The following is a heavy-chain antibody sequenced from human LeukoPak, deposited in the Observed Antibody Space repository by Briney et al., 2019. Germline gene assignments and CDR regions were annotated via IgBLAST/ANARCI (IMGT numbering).Heavy chain of an antibody. CDR2: ISGSGGST. J-gene: IGHJ4*02. CDR1: GFSFSNYA. V-gene: IGHV3-23*01. Sequence: GGSLRLSCVPSGFSFSNYAVSWVRQAPGKGLEWVSSISGSGGSTYYADSVKGRFTISRDNSKNTLYVQMNSLRAEDTAVYYCAKYNWNDGDFDYWGQGTLVTVSS. CDR3: AKYNWNDGDFDY. D-gene: IGHD1-20*01.